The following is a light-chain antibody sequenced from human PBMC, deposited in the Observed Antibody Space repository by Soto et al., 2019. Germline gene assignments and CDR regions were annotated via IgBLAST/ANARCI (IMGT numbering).Light chain of an antibody. J-gene: IGKJ1*01. CDR1: QSISSW. CDR3: QPYHRYPTWT. V-gene: IGKV1-5*01. Sequence: DIQMTQSPSTLSASVGDRVTITCRASQSISSWLAGYQQKPGKAPKLLIYDASSLESGVPSRFSGSGSGTAFTPTISRLQPDPFATYYCQPYHRYPTWTFGQGTKVPIK. CDR2: DAS.